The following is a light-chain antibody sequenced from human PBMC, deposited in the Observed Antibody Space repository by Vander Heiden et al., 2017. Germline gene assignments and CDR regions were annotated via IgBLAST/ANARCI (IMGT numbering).Light chain of an antibody. V-gene: IGKV1-39*01. CDR3: QQSYAVPLT. CDR1: QAIKTY. Sequence: DIQLTQSPPSLSAYVGDRVTITCRPSQAIKTYLNWYRQRPGEAPQLLIYLASSLQSGVPSRFSGSGSGSDFTFTISGLQPEDFGTYFCQQSYAVPLTFGGGTKVDLK. CDR2: LAS. J-gene: IGKJ4*01.